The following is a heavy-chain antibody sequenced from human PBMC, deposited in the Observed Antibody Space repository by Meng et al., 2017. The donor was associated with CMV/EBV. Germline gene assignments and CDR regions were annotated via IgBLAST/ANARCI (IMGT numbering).Heavy chain of an antibody. CDR2: INHSGST. CDR1: GGSFSGYY. J-gene: IGHJ4*02. CDR3: ARFDNWKACFDY. D-gene: IGHD1-20*01. V-gene: IGHV4-34*01. Sequence: SETLSLTCAVDGGSFSGYYWSWIRQPPGKGLEWIGEINHSGSTNYNPSLKSRVTISVDTSKNQFSLKLSSVTAADTAVYYCARFDNWKACFDYWGQGTLVTVSS.